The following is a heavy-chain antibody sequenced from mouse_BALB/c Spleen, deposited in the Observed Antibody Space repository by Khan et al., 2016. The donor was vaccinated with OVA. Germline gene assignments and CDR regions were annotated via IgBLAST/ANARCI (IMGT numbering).Heavy chain of an antibody. CDR2: ISTYYGDA. CDR1: GYTFTDYA. V-gene: IGHV1S137*01. CDR3: ARGSGNARFAY. D-gene: IGHD1-3*01. J-gene: IGHJ3*01. Sequence: QVQLQPSGAELVRPGVSVKISCKGSGYTFTDYAMHWVKQSHAKSLEWIGVISTYYGDADYNQKFKGKATMTVAKSSSTAYMELASLTSEDSAIYYCARGSGNARFAYWGQGTLVTVSA.